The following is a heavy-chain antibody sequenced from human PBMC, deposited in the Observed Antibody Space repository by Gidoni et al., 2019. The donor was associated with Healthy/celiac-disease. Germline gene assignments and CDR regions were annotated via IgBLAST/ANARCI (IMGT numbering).Heavy chain of an antibody. D-gene: IGHD4-17*01. CDR3: ATTTAVTTNVANDAFDI. CDR1: GGATSSSSYY. V-gene: IGHV4-39*01. CDR2: IYYSGST. J-gene: IGHJ3*02. Sequence: KPAATVSLTCTVTGGATSSSSYYWGWIRQPQGKGLEWIGMIYYSGSTYYNPSLKSRVTISVATSKNQFSLKLSSVTAADTAVYYCATTTAVTTNVANDAFDIWGQVTMVTVSS.